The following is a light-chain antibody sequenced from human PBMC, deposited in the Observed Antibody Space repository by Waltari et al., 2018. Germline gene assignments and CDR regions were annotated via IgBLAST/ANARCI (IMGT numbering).Light chain of an antibody. CDR3: HQYNNRPPYT. V-gene: IGKV1-5*01. CDR2: GAS. CDR1: QSISSS. J-gene: IGKJ2*01. Sequence: DTQMTQSPSTLSASVGDRVTITCRARQSISSSLAWYQQKPGRAPRLIIHGASKRATGVPARFAGSGSRTEFTLTITSLQSEDIAVYYCHQYNNRPPYTFGQGTKLEIK.